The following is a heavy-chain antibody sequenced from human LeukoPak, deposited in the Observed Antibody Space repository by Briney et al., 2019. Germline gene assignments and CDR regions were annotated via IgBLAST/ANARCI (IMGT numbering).Heavy chain of an antibody. CDR3: ARGVHYYDSSGYYLDAFDI. CDR1: GFTFSSYS. J-gene: IGHJ3*02. D-gene: IGHD3-22*01. Sequence: GRSLRLSCAASGFTFSSYSMNWVRQAPGKGLEWVSYISSSSSTIYYADSVKGRFTISRDNAKNSLYLQMNSLRDEDTAVYYCARGVHYYDSSGYYLDAFDIWGQGTMVTVSS. V-gene: IGHV3-48*02. CDR2: ISSSSSTI.